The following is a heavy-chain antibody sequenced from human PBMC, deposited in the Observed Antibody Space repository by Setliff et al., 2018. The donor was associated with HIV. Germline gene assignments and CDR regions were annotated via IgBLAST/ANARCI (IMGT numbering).Heavy chain of an antibody. CDR3: ATFPTTVTALGSNY. Sequence: PSETLSLTCTVSGGSISSGGYYWSWIRQHPGKGLEWIGYIYYSGSTYYNPSLKSRVTISVDTSKNQFSLKPSSVTAADTAVYYCATFPTTVTALGSNYWGQGTLVTVSS. V-gene: IGHV4-31*03. CDR1: GGSISSGGYY. J-gene: IGHJ4*02. CDR2: IYYSGST. D-gene: IGHD2-21*02.